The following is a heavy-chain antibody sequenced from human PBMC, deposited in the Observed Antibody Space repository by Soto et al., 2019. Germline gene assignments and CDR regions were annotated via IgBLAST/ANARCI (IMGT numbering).Heavy chain of an antibody. CDR1: GYTFTPHD. Sequence: QVQLVQSGAEVKRPGASVKVSCKASGYTFTPHDINWVRQATGQGLEWMGRMNPNSGYIDFAQRFQGRLTMTTNTSISTAYMELSSLRSEDTAIYYCARGLYCSGGTCSDSWGKGTLVIVSS. D-gene: IGHD2-15*01. V-gene: IGHV1-8*01. CDR3: ARGLYCSGGTCSDS. CDR2: MNPNSGYI. J-gene: IGHJ4*02.